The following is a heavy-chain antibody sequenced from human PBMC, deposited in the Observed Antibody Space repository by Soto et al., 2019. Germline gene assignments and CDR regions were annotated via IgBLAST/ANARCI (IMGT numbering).Heavy chain of an antibody. CDR3: ARGKWELLSGTYYSYGMDV. Sequence: GASVKVSCKASGYTCTSYDINWVRQATGQGLEWMGWMNPNSGNTGYAQKFQGRVTMTRNTSISTAYMELSSLRSEDTAVYYCARGKWELLSGTYYSYGMDVWGQGTRVTVSS. V-gene: IGHV1-8*01. CDR2: MNPNSGNT. D-gene: IGHD1-26*01. J-gene: IGHJ6*02. CDR1: GYTCTSYD.